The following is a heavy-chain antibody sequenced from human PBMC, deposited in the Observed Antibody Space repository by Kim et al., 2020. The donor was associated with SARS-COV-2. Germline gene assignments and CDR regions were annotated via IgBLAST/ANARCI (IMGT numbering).Heavy chain of an antibody. Sequence: ASVKVSCKASGYTFTGYYMHWVRQAPGQGLEWMGWINPNSGGTNYAQKFQGRVTMTRDTSISTAYMELSSLRSDDTAVYYCAREKTVQLVVPYFDYWGQGTLVTVSS. CDR2: INPNSGGT. D-gene: IGHD6-13*01. J-gene: IGHJ4*02. CDR3: AREKTVQLVVPYFDY. CDR1: GYTFTGYY. V-gene: IGHV1-2*02.